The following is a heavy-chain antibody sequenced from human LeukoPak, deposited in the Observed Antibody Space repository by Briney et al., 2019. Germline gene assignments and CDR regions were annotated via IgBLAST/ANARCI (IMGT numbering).Heavy chain of an antibody. J-gene: IGHJ4*02. CDR1: GYTFTSYG. Sequence: ASVKVSCKASGYTFTSYGISWVRQAPGQGLEWMGWISAYNGNTNYAQKLQGRVTMTTDTSTSTAYMELRSLRSDDTAVYYCARDLDSESYYVMANWGQGTLVTVSS. D-gene: IGHD1-26*01. V-gene: IGHV1-18*01. CDR2: ISAYNGNT. CDR3: ARDLDSESYYVMAN.